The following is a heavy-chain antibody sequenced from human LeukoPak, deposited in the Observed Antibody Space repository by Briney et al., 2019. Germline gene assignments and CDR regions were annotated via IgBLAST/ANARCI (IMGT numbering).Heavy chain of an antibody. CDR3: ARTPVPAAPYYYYGMDV. Sequence: TGGSLRLSCAASGFTVSSNYMRWVRQAPGKGLEWVSVIYSGGSTYYADSVKGRFTISRDNSKNTLYLQMNSLRAEDTAVDYCARTPVPAAPYYYYGMDVWGQGTTVTVSS. CDR1: GFTVSSNY. D-gene: IGHD2-2*01. J-gene: IGHJ6*02. V-gene: IGHV3-66*01. CDR2: IYSGGST.